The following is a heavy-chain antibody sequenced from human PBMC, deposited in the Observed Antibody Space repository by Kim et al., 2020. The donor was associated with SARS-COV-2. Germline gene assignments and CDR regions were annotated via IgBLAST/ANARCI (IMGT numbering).Heavy chain of an antibody. CDR2: VSGSGGST. CDR1: GFTFSSYA. Sequence: GGSLRLSCAASGFTFSSYAMSWVRQASGKGLEWVSGVSGSGGSTYFADSVKGRFTISRDNSKNTVYVQMNSLRAEDTAVYYCAKHSDSIVEGYYFDYWGQGTLVTVSS. D-gene: IGHD3-22*01. V-gene: IGHV3-23*01. J-gene: IGHJ4*02. CDR3: AKHSDSIVEGYYFDY.